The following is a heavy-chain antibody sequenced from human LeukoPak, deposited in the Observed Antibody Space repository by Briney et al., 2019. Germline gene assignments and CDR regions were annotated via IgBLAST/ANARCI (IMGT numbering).Heavy chain of an antibody. D-gene: IGHD2-2*01. J-gene: IGHJ4*02. Sequence: GGSLTLSCTASGFTFGDYAMSWVRQAPGKGLEWVGFIRSKAYGGTTEYAASVKGRFTISRDDSKSSAYLQMNSLKTEDTAVYYCTRVPQGCSSTSCYFDYWGQGTLVTVSS. V-gene: IGHV3-49*04. CDR3: TRVPQGCSSTSCYFDY. CDR1: GFTFGDYA. CDR2: IRSKAYGGTT.